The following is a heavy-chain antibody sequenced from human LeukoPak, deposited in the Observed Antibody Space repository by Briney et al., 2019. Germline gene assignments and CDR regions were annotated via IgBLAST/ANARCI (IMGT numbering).Heavy chain of an antibody. Sequence: SETLSLTCAVYGGSFSGYYWSWIRQPPGKGLEWIGEINHSGSTNYNPSLKSRVTISVDTSKNQFSLKLSSVTAADTAVYYCARVPFGLGGFDPWGQGTLVTVSS. CDR2: INHSGST. J-gene: IGHJ5*02. V-gene: IGHV4-34*01. D-gene: IGHD3-10*01. CDR1: GGSFSGYY. CDR3: ARVPFGLGGFDP.